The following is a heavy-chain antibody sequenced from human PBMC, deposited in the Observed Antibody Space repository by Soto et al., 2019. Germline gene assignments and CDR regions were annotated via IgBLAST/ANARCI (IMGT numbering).Heavy chain of an antibody. CDR3: ARDLRRRLLQDHYYMDV. D-gene: IGHD2-15*01. Sequence: GGSLRLSCAASGFTVSSNYMSWVRQAPGKGLEWVSVIYSGGSTYYADSVKGRFTISRDNSKNTLYLQMNSLRAEDTAVYYCARDLRRRLLQDHYYMDVWGKGTTVTVSS. CDR1: GFTVSSNY. J-gene: IGHJ6*03. V-gene: IGHV3-66*01. CDR2: IYSGGST.